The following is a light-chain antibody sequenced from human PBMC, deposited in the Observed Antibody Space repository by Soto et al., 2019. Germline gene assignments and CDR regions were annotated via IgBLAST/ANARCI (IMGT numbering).Light chain of an antibody. CDR1: QSIGYW. CDR2: KAS. V-gene: IGKV1-5*03. CDR3: QQYNSYSFT. Sequence: DIPMTQSPSTLSASVGDRVTITCRASQSIGYWFAWYQQKPGKAPKLLINKASSLQSGVPLRFSGSGSGTEFTLTISSLQPDDIATYYCQQYNSYSFTFGQGTKLEIK. J-gene: IGKJ2*01.